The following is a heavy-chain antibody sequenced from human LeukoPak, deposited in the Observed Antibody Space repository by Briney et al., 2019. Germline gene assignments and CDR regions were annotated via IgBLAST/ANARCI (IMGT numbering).Heavy chain of an antibody. V-gene: IGHV4-59*01. CDR2: IYYSGST. D-gene: IGHD5-18*01. J-gene: IGHJ4*02. CDR3: ARAVDTAMVLDY. Sequence: PSETLSLTCAVYGGSFSGYYWSWIRQPPGKGLEWIGYIYYSGSTNYNPSLKSRVTISVDTSKNQFSLKLSSVTAADTAVYYCARAVDTAMVLDYWGQGTLVTVSS. CDR1: GGSFSGYY.